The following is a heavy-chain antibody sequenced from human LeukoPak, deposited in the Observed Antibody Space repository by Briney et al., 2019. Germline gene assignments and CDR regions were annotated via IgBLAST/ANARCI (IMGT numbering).Heavy chain of an antibody. D-gene: IGHD5-12*01. V-gene: IGHV3-7*01. J-gene: IGHJ4*02. CDR3: ARVMWMGWYFDS. Sequence: GGSLRLSCAASGFTFSSYGVHWVRQAPGKGLEWVANIKEDGSEIYYVDSVKGRFTISRDNAKMSLYLQMNSLRAEDTAVYYCARVMWMGWYFDSWGQGTPVTVSS. CDR2: IKEDGSEI. CDR1: GFTFSSYG.